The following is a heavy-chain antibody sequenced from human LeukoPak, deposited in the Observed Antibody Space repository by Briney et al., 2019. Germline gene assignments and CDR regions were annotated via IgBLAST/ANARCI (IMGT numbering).Heavy chain of an antibody. CDR2: INHSGST. CDR3: ARGHDGYNYDY. CDR1: GWSFRGYY. J-gene: IGHJ4*02. V-gene: IGHV4-34*01. D-gene: IGHD5-24*01. Sequence: SETLSLTCAVYGWSFRGYYWSWIRQPPGKGLEWIGEINHSGSTNYNPSLKSRVTISVDTSKNQFSLKLTSVTAADTALYYCARGHDGYNYDYWGQGTLVTVSS.